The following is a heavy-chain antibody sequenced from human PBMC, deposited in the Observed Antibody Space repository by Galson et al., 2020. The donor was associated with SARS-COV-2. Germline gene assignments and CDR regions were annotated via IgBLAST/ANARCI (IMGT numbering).Heavy chain of an antibody. V-gene: IGHV4-59*01. Sequence: SETLSLTCTVSGGSISSYYWSCIRQPPGKGLEWIGYIYYSGSTTYNPSPKSRVTISVDTSKNQFSLKLSSVTAADTAVYYCARAGVTRITIFGVVTYFYYWGQGTLVTVSS. J-gene: IGHJ4*02. D-gene: IGHD3-3*01. CDR2: IYYSGST. CDR3: ARAGVTRITIFGVVTYFYY. CDR1: GGSISSYY.